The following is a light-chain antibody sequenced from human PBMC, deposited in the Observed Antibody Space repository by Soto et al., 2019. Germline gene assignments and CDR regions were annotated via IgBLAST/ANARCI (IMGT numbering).Light chain of an antibody. CDR2: SAS. Sequence: EIVMTQSPATLSLSPGQRATLSCRASQSFSSKLAWYQQRPGQAPRLLIYSASTRATGIPARFSGSGSGTEFTLTISSLQSEDFAVYYCQQYNNWPQTFGQGTKV. CDR3: QQYNNWPQT. V-gene: IGKV3-15*01. J-gene: IGKJ1*01. CDR1: QSFSSK.